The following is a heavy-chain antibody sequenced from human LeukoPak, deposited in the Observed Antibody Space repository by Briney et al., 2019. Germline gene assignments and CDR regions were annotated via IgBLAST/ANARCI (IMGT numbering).Heavy chain of an antibody. CDR2: ISAYNGNT. CDR3: ARARQDCTNGVCDDY. Sequence: GASVKVSCKASGYTFTGYYIHWVRQAPGQGLEWMGWISAYNGNTNYAQKLQGRVTMTTDTSTSTAYMELRSLRSDDTAVYYCARARQDCTNGVCDDYWGQGTLVTVSS. CDR1: GYTFTGYY. D-gene: IGHD2-8*01. J-gene: IGHJ4*02. V-gene: IGHV1-18*04.